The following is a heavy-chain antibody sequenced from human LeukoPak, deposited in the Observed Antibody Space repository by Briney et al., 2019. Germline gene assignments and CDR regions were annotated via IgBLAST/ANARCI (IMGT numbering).Heavy chain of an antibody. Sequence: GGSLILSCAASGFTVSNNYMSWVRQAPGKGLEWVSVIYSGGSTYYADSVKGRFTISRDTSKNTLSLQMNSLRAEDTAVYYCASLSLGHYWGQGTLVTVSS. D-gene: IGHD6-6*01. V-gene: IGHV3-53*01. J-gene: IGHJ4*02. CDR3: ASLSLGHY. CDR1: GFTVSNNY. CDR2: IYSGGST.